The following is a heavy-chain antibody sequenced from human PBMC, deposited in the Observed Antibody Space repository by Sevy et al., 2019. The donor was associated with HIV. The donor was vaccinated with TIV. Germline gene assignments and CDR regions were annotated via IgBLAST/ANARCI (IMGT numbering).Heavy chain of an antibody. J-gene: IGHJ4*02. Sequence: ASVKVSCKASGDTFTNNYIHWVRQAPGQGLEWMEMVDPSAGNTTYAQKFQGRVTMTRDTSTSILYMELSSLRSENTAVYYCVRADPDQHFDSWGQGTLVTVSS. V-gene: IGHV1-46*01. CDR1: GDTFTNNY. CDR3: VRADPDQHFDS. CDR2: VDPSAGNT.